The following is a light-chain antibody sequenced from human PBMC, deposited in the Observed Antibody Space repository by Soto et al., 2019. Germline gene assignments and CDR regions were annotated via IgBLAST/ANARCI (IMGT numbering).Light chain of an antibody. CDR3: SSYIPSTTTHWV. V-gene: IGLV2-14*01. CDR2: EVY. Sequence: QSVLTQPASVSGSPGQSITISCTGTNSDVGGYDRVSWYQHHPGKAPKLMIFEVYNRPSGISDRFSGSKSGDTASLTISGLQAEYEADYYGSSYIPSTTTHWVFGGGTKVTVL. J-gene: IGLJ3*02. CDR1: NSDVGGYDR.